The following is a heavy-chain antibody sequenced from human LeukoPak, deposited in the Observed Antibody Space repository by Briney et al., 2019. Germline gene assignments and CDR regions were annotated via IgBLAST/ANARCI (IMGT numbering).Heavy chain of an antibody. CDR1: GLSLSTSGVG. CDR3: ARALILEHDYGDYDPWYFDL. Sequence: SGPTLVNPTQTLTLTCTFSGLSLSTSGVGVGWIRQPPGKALEWLALIYWNDDKRYSPSLKSRLTITKDTSKNQVVLTMTNVDPVDTATYYCARALILEHDYGDYDPWYFDLWGRGTLVTVSS. J-gene: IGHJ2*01. V-gene: IGHV2-5*01. CDR2: IYWNDDK. D-gene: IGHD4-17*01.